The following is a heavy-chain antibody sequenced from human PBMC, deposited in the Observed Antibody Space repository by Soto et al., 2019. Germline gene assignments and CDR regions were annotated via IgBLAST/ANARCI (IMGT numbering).Heavy chain of an antibody. V-gene: IGHV3-9*01. J-gene: IGHJ3*02. Sequence: GGSLRLSCAASGFTFDNYAMHWVRQAPGKGLEWVSGISWNSGSIGYADSVKGRFTISRDNAKNSLYLQMNSLRAEDTALYYCAKDGTTAYCGGDCYDAFDIWGQGTMVTVS. CDR1: GFTFDNYA. CDR3: AKDGTTAYCGGDCYDAFDI. D-gene: IGHD2-21*02. CDR2: ISWNSGSI.